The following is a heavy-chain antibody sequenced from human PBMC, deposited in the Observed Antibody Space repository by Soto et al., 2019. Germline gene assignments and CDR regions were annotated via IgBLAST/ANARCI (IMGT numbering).Heavy chain of an antibody. V-gene: IGHV4-30-4*01. D-gene: IGHD6-19*01. Sequence: SETLSLTCTVSGGSISSGDYYWSWIRQPPGKGLEWIGYIYYSGSTYYNPSLKSRVTISVDTSKNQFSLKLSSVTAADTAVYYCARDGLGSGWENWFDPWGQGTLVTVSS. CDR1: GGSISSGDYY. CDR2: IYYSGST. J-gene: IGHJ5*02. CDR3: ARDGLGSGWENWFDP.